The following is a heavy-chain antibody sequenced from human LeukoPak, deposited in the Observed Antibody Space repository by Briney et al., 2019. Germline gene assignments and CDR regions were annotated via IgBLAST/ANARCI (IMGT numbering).Heavy chain of an antibody. CDR1: GYTFTSYG. J-gene: IGHJ4*02. V-gene: IGHV1-18*01. D-gene: IGHD4/OR15-4a*01. Sequence: ASVKVSFKASGYTFTSYGISWVRQAPGQGLEWMGWISAYNGNPNYAQNLQGRVTMTTDTSTSTAYMELRSLRSDDTAVYYCARDEGYYGAPLFDYWGQGTLVTVSS. CDR3: ARDEGYYGAPLFDY. CDR2: ISAYNGNP.